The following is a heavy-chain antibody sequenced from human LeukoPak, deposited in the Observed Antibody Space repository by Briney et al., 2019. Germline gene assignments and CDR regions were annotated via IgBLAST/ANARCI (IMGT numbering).Heavy chain of an antibody. J-gene: IGHJ3*02. CDR3: ARDGPIVVVITTWAFDI. CDR2: ISYDGSNK. CDR1: GFTFSSYA. Sequence: GGSLRLSCAASGFTFSSYAMHWVRQAPGKGLEWVAVISYDGSNKYYADSVKGRFTISRDNSKNRLYLQMNSLRAEDTAVYYCARDGPIVVVITTWAFDIWGQGTMVTVSS. V-gene: IGHV3-30-3*01. D-gene: IGHD3-22*01.